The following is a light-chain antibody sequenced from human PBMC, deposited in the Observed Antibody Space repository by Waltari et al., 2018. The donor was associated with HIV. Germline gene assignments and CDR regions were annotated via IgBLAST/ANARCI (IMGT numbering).Light chain of an antibody. CDR1: QSVSSN. CDR2: GAS. J-gene: IGKJ4*01. Sequence: EIVMTQSPATLSVSPGERVTLSCRASQSVSSNSAWYQQKPGQAPRLLIFGASTRATGIPARFSGSGSGTEFTLTISSLQSVDFAVYYCQQYNNWPLTFGGGTKVEIK. V-gene: IGKV3-15*01. CDR3: QQYNNWPLT.